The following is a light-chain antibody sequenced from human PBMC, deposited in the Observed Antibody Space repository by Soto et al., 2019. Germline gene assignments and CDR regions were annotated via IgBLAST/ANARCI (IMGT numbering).Light chain of an antibody. Sequence: QSVLTQPASVSGAPGQSITISCTGTSSDIGDSNYVSLYQQHPGKAPKLVIYDVSNRPSGVSNRFSCSNSANTASLTISGIQAEDEADYYCSSFRSSSTSYVFGTGTKLTVL. V-gene: IGLV2-14*03. J-gene: IGLJ1*01. CDR1: SSDIGDSNY. CDR3: SSFRSSSTSYV. CDR2: DVS.